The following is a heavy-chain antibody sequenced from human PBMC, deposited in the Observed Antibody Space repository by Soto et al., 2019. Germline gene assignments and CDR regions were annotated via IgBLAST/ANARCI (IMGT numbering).Heavy chain of an antibody. V-gene: IGHV1-69*02. Sequence: ASVKVSCKASGGTFSSYTISWVRQAPGQGLEWMGRIIPILGIANYAQKFQGRVTITADKSTSTAYMELSSLRSEDTAVYYCARGIRAAAQWGADAFDIWGQGTMVTVSS. CDR1: GGTFSSYT. CDR2: IIPILGIA. J-gene: IGHJ3*02. CDR3: ARGIRAAAQWGADAFDI. D-gene: IGHD6-13*01.